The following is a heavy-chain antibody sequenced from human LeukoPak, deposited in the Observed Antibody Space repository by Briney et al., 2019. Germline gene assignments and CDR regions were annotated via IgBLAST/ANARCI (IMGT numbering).Heavy chain of an antibody. CDR2: ISGDGGGT. D-gene: IGHD6-19*01. CDR3: AKDLNTSGWTN. J-gene: IGHJ4*02. CDR1: GFTFDDYA. Sequence: GGSLRLSCAASGFTFDDYAMHWVRQAPGKGLEWVSFISGDGGGTYYADSVKGRFTISRDNSKNSMSLQMNSLRTEDTGMYYCAKDLNTSGWTNWGQGTLVTASS. V-gene: IGHV3-43*02.